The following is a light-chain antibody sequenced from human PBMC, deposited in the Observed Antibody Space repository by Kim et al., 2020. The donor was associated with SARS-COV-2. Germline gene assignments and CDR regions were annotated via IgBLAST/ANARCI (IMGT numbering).Light chain of an antibody. CDR3: QQYGSSPRT. Sequence: FAPGDRATLSCSASQSVSSNYLAWYQQKPGQAPRLLIYGASSRATGIPDRFSGSGSGTDFTLTISRLEPEDFAVYYCQQYGSSPRTFGQGTKLEI. V-gene: IGKV3-20*01. CDR1: QSVSSNY. J-gene: IGKJ2*02. CDR2: GAS.